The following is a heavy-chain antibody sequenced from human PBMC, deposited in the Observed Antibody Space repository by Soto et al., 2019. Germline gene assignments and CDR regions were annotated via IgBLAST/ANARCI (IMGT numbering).Heavy chain of an antibody. Sequence: GGSLRLSCRASGFNFGDYAMGWFRQVPGKGLEWVGFIRSEAYGGTADYAASVRGRFTISRDDSESIAYLQMNGLKTEDTAVYYCTRAPTSGFDSWGQGTRVTVSS. V-gene: IGHV3-49*03. CDR3: TRAPTSGFDS. J-gene: IGHJ4*02. D-gene: IGHD6-19*01. CDR2: IRSEAYGGTA. CDR1: GFNFGDYA.